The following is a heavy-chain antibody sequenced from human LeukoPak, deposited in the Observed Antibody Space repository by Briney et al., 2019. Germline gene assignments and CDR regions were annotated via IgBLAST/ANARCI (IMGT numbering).Heavy chain of an antibody. V-gene: IGHV5-51*01. Sequence: GESLQISCKGSGYSFNSYWIGWVRQMPGKGLEWMGTIYPGDSETRYSPSFQGQVTMSADKSISTAFLQWSSLKASDTAMYYCARGTARFDYWGQGTLVSVSS. CDR2: IYPGDSET. CDR3: ARGTARFDY. J-gene: IGHJ4*02. CDR1: GYSFNSYW. D-gene: IGHD1-1*01.